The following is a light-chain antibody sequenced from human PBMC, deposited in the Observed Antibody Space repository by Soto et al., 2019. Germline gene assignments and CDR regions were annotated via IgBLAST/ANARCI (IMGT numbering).Light chain of an antibody. CDR1: SSNIGGNY. CDR3: AAWDDSLSGVI. J-gene: IGLJ2*01. CDR2: RNS. Sequence: QSVLTQSPSASGTPGQRVTISCSGSSSNIGGNYVYWYQQLPGRAPKLLICRNSQRPSGVPDRFSGSKSGTSASLAISGLRSEDDAAYYCAAWDDSLSGVIFGGGTKVTVL. V-gene: IGLV1-47*01.